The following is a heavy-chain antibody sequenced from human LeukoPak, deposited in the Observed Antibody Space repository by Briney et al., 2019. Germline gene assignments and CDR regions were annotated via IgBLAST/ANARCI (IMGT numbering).Heavy chain of an antibody. CDR2: INWNGGST. CDR1: GFTFYDYG. Sequence: AGSLPLSCAASGFTFYDYGMSWVRQPPGKGLEWVSGINWNGGSTGYADSVKGRITISRDNGRNSLFLQMNSLRAEDTAVYYCARDLRYCSSASCSENGSFDIWGQGTMVTV. D-gene: IGHD2-2*01. V-gene: IGHV3-20*04. CDR3: ARDLRYCSSASCSENGSFDI. J-gene: IGHJ3*02.